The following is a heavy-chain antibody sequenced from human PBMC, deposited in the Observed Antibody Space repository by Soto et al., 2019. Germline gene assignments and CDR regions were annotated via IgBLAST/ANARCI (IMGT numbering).Heavy chain of an antibody. CDR3: ARVGYCNTTSCLFYYYHHGMDV. Sequence: SVKVSCKASGDTFNSYAISWVRRAPGQGLEWMGGIIPIFHTANYAQKFQARVTMTADESARTAYMELSGLRSEDTAVYYCARVGYCNTTSCLFYYYHHGMDVRGQGTTVTVSS. D-gene: IGHD2-2*01. CDR1: GDTFNSYA. CDR2: IIPIFHTA. V-gene: IGHV1-69*13. J-gene: IGHJ6*02.